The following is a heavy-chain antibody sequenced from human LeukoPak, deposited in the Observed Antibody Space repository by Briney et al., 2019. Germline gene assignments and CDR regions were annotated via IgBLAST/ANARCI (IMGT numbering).Heavy chain of an antibody. V-gene: IGHV3-30*04. D-gene: IGHD5/OR15-5a*01. CDR3: ARQMTSTRLFDS. J-gene: IGHJ4*02. CDR2: IGSDGTKK. CDR1: GFIFSDHP. Sequence: PGRCLRLSCVASGFIFSDHPFHWVRQSPDKGLEWVALIGSDGTKKYYADSVQGRFTVSRENSKNTLFLQMNTLRADDTAVYFCARQMTSTRLFDSWGQGTLVTVSS.